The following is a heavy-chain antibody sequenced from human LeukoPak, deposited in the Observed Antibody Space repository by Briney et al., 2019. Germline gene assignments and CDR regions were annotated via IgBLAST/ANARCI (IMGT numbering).Heavy chain of an antibody. J-gene: IGHJ6*04. CDR2: ISSSSSYT. V-gene: IGHV3-11*06. CDR1: VFTFCDYY. Sequence: PGGALRLSCAAYVFTFCDYYMSWIRQAPGKGLEWVSYISSSSSYTNYADSVKGRFTISRDNAKNSLYLQMNSQRGEDTAVYYCARGAFYYYGMDVWGKGTTVTVSS. CDR3: ARGAFYYYGMDV.